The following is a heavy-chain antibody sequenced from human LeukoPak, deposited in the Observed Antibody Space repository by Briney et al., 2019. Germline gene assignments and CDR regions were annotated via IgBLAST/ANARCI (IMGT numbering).Heavy chain of an antibody. D-gene: IGHD5-18*01. CDR2: IKQDGSEK. CDR1: GFTFSSYW. CDR3: ASNRGYSYGGYFDY. J-gene: IGHJ4*02. Sequence: GGSLRLSCAAFGFTFSSYWMSWVRQAPGKGLEWVANIKQDGSEKYYVDSVKGRFTISRDNAKNSLYLQMNSLRAEDTAVYYCASNRGYSYGGYFDYWGQGTLVTVSS. V-gene: IGHV3-7*01.